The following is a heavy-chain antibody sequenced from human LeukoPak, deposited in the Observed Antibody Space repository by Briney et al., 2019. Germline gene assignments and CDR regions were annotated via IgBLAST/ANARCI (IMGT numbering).Heavy chain of an antibody. V-gene: IGHV3-66*01. CDR2: IYSGGST. J-gene: IGHJ3*02. CDR1: GFTVSSNY. D-gene: IGHD2-2*01. CDR3: ARVPSGDAFDI. Sequence: GGSLRLSCAASGFTVSSNYMSWVRQAPGMGLEWVSVIYSGGSTYYADSVKGRFTISRDNSKNTLYLQMNSLRAEDTAVYYCARVPSGDAFDIWGQGTMVTVSS.